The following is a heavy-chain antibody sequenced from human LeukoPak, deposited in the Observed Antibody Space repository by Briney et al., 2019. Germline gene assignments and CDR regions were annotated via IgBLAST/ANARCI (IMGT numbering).Heavy chain of an antibody. CDR1: GFPFSSYW. V-gene: IGHV3-7*03. CDR3: ARNNGMDV. J-gene: IGHJ6*02. CDR2: IKQDGSKK. Sequence: GGSLRLSCVASGFPFSSYWMTWVRQAPGKGLEWVANIKQDGSKKSYVDSVKGRFTISRDNAKNSLYLQMNSLRAEDTALYHCARNNGMDVWGQGTTVIVSS.